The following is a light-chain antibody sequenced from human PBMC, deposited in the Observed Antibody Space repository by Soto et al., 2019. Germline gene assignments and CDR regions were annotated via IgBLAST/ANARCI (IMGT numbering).Light chain of an antibody. Sequence: EIVLTQSPATLSLSPGERATLSCRASQSVSSSLAWYQQKLGQAPRLLIYEASDRATGIPARFSGSGSGTDFTLIISSLEPEDFAVYYCQQGSTWLWTFGQGTKVEIK. V-gene: IGKV3-11*01. J-gene: IGKJ1*01. CDR1: QSVSSS. CDR3: QQGSTWLWT. CDR2: EAS.